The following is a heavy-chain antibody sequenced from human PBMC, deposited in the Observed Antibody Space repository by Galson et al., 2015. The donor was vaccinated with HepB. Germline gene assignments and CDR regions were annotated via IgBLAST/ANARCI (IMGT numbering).Heavy chain of an antibody. J-gene: IGHJ5*02. CDR1: GGTFSSYA. CDR2: IIPIFGTA. Sequence: SVKVSCKASGGTFSSYAISWVRQAPGQGLEWMGGIIPIFGTANYAQKFQGRVTITADESTSTAYMELSSLRSEDTAVYYCARAREAGIVVARPRGGWFDPWGQGTLVTVSS. D-gene: IGHD3-22*01. V-gene: IGHV1-69*13. CDR3: ARAREAGIVVARPRGGWFDP.